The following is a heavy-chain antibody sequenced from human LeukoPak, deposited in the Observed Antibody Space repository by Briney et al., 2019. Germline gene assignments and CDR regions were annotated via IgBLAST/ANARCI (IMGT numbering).Heavy chain of an antibody. J-gene: IGHJ4*02. Sequence: GGSLRPSCAASGFTFSSYSMNWVRQAPGKGLEWVSSISSSSSYIYYADSVKGRFTISRDNAKNSLYLQMNSLRAEDTAVYYCARGKIVLAAAGPPDYWGQGTLVTVSS. CDR1: GFTFSSYS. D-gene: IGHD6-13*01. CDR3: ARGKIVLAAAGPPDY. V-gene: IGHV3-21*01. CDR2: ISSSSSYI.